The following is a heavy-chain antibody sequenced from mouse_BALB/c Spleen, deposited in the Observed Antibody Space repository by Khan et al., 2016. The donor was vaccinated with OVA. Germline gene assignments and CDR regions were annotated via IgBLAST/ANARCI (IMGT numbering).Heavy chain of an antibody. V-gene: IGHV14-1*02. CDR2: IDPDNGNT. CDR3: PRSFLLDLDY. J-gene: IGHJ2*01. CDR1: GFNIKDYY. Sequence: VQLKQSGPVLVRPGALVRLSCTASGFNIKDYYIHWVKQRPDQGLEWIGWIDPDNGNTMYDPNFKGKANITADTSSNTAYLQLSSLTSEDTADYYYPRSFLLDLDYWGQGTTLTVSS.